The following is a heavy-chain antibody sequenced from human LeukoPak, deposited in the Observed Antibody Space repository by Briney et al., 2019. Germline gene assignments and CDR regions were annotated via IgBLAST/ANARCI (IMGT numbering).Heavy chain of an antibody. CDR2: ISGSGGST. CDR1: GFTFSSYA. Sequence: GGSLRLSCAASGFTFSSYAMSWVRQAPGKGLEWVSAISGSGGSTYYADSVKGRFTISRDNSKNTLYLQMNSLRAEDTAVYYCAKSPQTSGLIVVPQGVFDYWGQGTLVTVSS. V-gene: IGHV3-23*01. D-gene: IGHD3-22*01. J-gene: IGHJ4*02. CDR3: AKSPQTSGLIVVPQGVFDY.